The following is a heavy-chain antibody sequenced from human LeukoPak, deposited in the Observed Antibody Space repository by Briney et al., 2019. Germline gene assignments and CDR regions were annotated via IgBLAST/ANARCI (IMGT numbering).Heavy chain of an antibody. D-gene: IGHD3-10*01. CDR1: GFTFTSYA. J-gene: IGHJ4*02. V-gene: IGHV3-30-3*01. CDR2: VSYDGSNK. CDR3: ASHYYGSRKGYFDY. Sequence: GGSLRLSCAASGFTFTSYAIHWVRQAPGKGLQWVAVVSYDGSNKYYADSVKGRFTISRDNAKTSLYLQMNSLRAEDTAVYYCASHYYGSRKGYFDYWGQGTLVTVSS.